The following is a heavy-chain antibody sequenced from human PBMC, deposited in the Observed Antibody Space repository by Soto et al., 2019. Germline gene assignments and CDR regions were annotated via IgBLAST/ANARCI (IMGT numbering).Heavy chain of an antibody. D-gene: IGHD6-19*01. CDR2: IKQDGSEK. Sequence: GGSLRLSCAASGFTFSSYWMSWVRQAPGKGLEWVANIKQDGSEKYYVDSVKGRFTISRDNAKNSLYLQMNSLRAEDTAVYYCGRGRTSPQWLVPGFQHWGQGTLVTVSS. J-gene: IGHJ1*01. CDR1: GFTFSSYW. V-gene: IGHV3-7*01. CDR3: GRGRTSPQWLVPGFQH.